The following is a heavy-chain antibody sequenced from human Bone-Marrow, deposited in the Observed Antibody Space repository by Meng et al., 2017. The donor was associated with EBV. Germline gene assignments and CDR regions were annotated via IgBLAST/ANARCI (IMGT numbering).Heavy chain of an antibody. CDR1: GGSIRSSNW. V-gene: IGHV4-4*02. CDR3: AAGFRELVRSRDY. D-gene: IGHD3-10*01. J-gene: IGHJ4*02. CDR2: IFYGGST. Sequence: QLPEWCPRLVKPAGTLSLTCVVSGGSIRSSNWWSWVRQPPGKGLEWIGEIFYGGSTNYNPSLESRVTISVDKSKNQFSLKLSSVTAADTAVYYCAAGFRELVRSRDYWGQGTLVTVSS.